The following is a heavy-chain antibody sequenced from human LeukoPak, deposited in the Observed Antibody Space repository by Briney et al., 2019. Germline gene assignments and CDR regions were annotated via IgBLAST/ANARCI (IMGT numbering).Heavy chain of an antibody. V-gene: IGHV6-1*01. Sequence: SQTLSLTCAISGDSVSSNSAAWNWIRQSPSRGLEWLGRTYYRSNWFNDFALSVKSRITINPDTSKNQFSLQLNSVTPEDTAVYYCTRVTVAGVGDPFLQFDYWGQGTLVTVSS. CDR2: TYYRSNWFN. CDR3: TRVTVAGVGDPFLQFDY. CDR1: GDSVSSNSAA. D-gene: IGHD3-10*01. J-gene: IGHJ4*02.